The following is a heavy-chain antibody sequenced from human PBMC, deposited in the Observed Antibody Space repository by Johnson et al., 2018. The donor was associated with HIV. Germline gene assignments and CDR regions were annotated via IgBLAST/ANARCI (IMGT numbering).Heavy chain of an antibody. CDR2: INWNGGST. J-gene: IGHJ3*02. CDR3: ARGGGVTIFGVEIGLPFDI. D-gene: IGHD3-3*01. CDR1: GFTFDDYG. V-gene: IGHV3-20*04. Sequence: EVQLVESGGGVVRPGGSLRLSCAASGFTFDDYGMSWVRQAPGKGLEWVSGINWNGGSTGYADYVKGRFTISRDNAKNSLYLQMNSLRAEDTALYYCARGGGVTIFGVEIGLPFDIWGQGTMVTVSS.